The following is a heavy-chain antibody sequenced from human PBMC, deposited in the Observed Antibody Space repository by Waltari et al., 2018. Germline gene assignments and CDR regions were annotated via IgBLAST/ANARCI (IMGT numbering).Heavy chain of an antibody. CDR2: IIPIFGTA. Sequence: QVQLVQSGAEVKKPGSSVKVSCKASGGTFSSYAISWVRQAPGQGLEWMGGIIPIFGTANYEQKFQGRVTITADESTSTAYMELSSLRSEDTAVYYCARYYDSSGYWNQRYFDLWGRGTLVTVSS. CDR1: GGTFSSYA. D-gene: IGHD3-22*01. V-gene: IGHV1-69*01. CDR3: ARYYDSSGYWNQRYFDL. J-gene: IGHJ2*01.